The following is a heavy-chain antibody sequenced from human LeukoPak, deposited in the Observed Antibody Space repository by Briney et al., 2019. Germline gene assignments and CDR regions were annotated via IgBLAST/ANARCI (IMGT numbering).Heavy chain of an antibody. Sequence: SETLSLTCTVSGDSISTYYWSWIRQPPGKGLEWIGYISYSGSTNYNPSLKSRVTISVDTSKNQFSLKLSSVTAADTAVYYCARRSWAAKYYYYMDVWGKGTTVTVSS. CDR2: ISYSGST. V-gene: IGHV4-59*12. J-gene: IGHJ6*03. CDR3: ARRSWAAKYYYYMDV. D-gene: IGHD6-13*01. CDR1: GDSISTYY.